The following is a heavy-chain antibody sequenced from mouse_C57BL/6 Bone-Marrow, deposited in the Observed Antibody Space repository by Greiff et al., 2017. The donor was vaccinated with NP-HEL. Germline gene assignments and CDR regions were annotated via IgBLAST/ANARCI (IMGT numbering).Heavy chain of an antibody. D-gene: IGHD2-1*01. Sequence: QVQLQQPGAELVMPGASVKLSCKASGYTFTSYWMHWVRQRPGQGLEWIGEIDPSDSYTNYNQKFKGKSTLTVDKSSSTAYMQLSSLTSEDTAVYYCAGNWFDYWGQGTLVTVSA. CDR2: IDPSDSYT. CDR3: AGNWFDY. J-gene: IGHJ3*01. CDR1: GYTFTSYW. V-gene: IGHV1-69*01.